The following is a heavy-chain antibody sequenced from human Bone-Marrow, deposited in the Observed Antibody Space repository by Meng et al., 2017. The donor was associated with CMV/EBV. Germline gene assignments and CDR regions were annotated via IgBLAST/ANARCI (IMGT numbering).Heavy chain of an antibody. V-gene: IGHV1-18*01. J-gene: IGHJ4*01. Sequence: ASVKVSCKASGYTFTSYGISWVRQAPGQGLEWMGWISAYNGNTNYAQKLQGRVTMTTDTSTSTAYMELRSLRSDDTAVYYCARDLGRLATWSDILKGFDYWGHGTLVTVSS. CDR1: GYTFTSYG. CDR2: ISAYNGNT. CDR3: ARDLGRLATWSDILKGFDY. D-gene: IGHD3-3*01.